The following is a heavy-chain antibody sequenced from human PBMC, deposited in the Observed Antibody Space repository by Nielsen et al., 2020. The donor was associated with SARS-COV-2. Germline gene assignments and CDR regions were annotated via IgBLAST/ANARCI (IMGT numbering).Heavy chain of an antibody. CDR1: GFSFSDYS. Sequence: GESLKISCAASGFSFSDYSMNWVRQAPGKGLEWVSVIYSGGSTYYADSVKGRFTISRDNSKNTLYLQMNSLRAEDTAVYYCARDLYSYGMDVWGQGTTVTVSS. CDR3: ARDLYSYGMDV. V-gene: IGHV3-66*01. CDR2: IYSGGST. J-gene: IGHJ6*02.